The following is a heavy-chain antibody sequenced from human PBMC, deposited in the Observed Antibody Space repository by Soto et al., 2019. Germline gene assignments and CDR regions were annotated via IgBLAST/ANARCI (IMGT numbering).Heavy chain of an antibody. D-gene: IGHD2-8*01. J-gene: IGHJ5*02. Sequence: QVQLVQSGAEVKKPGASVKVSCKASGYTFINYDINWVRQAPGQGLEWVRWMNPDSGNTGYAQNFQGRVTMTGNTSISSVYLELSSLTSEDTAVYYCARRRGSNGWFDLWGQGTLVTVSS. CDR2: MNPDSGNT. CDR1: GYTFINYD. V-gene: IGHV1-8*01. CDR3: ARRRGSNGWFDL.